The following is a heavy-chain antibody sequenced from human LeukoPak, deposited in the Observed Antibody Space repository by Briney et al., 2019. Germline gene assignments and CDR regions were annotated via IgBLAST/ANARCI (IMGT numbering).Heavy chain of an antibody. Sequence: GGSLRLSCAASGFTFSSYWMHWVRQAPGKGLVWVSRINSDGSSTSYADSVKGRFTISRDNAKNTLYLQMNSLRAEDTAVYYCASAYYDDCSGYLHYWGQGTLVTVSS. CDR1: GFTFSSYW. D-gene: IGHD3-22*01. V-gene: IGHV3-74*01. CDR2: INSDGSST. J-gene: IGHJ4*02. CDR3: ASAYYDDCSGYLHY.